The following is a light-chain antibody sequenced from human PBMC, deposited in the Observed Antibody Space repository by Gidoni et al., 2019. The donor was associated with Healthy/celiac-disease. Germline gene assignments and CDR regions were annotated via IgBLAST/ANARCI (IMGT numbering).Light chain of an antibody. V-gene: IGKV3-20*01. CDR3: QQYGSSPRT. J-gene: IGKJ2*01. CDR2: DTS. CDR1: QRVTSSC. Sequence: EIVLPQSPGTLSLSPGERATLSCRASQRVTSSCLAWYQQKPGQAPRLLIYDTSSRATGIPGRFSGSGSGTDFTLTISRLEPEDFAVYFCQQYGSSPRTFGQGTKVEIK.